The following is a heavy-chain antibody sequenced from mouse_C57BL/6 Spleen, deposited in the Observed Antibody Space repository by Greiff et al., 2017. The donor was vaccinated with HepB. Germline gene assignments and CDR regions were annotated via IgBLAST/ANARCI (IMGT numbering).Heavy chain of an antibody. CDR3: ARWGGSPGLFAY. J-gene: IGHJ3*01. CDR2: IYPGDGDT. D-gene: IGHD1-1*01. CDR1: GYAFSSSW. V-gene: IGHV1-82*01. Sequence: QVQLKESGPELVKPGASVKISCKASGYAFSSSWMNWVKQRPGKGLEWIGRIYPGDGDTNYNGKFKGKATLTADKSSSTAYMQLSSLTSEDSAVYFCARWGGSPGLFAYWGQGTLVTVSA.